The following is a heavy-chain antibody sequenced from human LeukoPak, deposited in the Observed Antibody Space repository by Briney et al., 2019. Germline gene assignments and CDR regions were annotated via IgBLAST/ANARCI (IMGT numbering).Heavy chain of an antibody. V-gene: IGHV1-18*01. CDR2: ISAYNGAT. CDR1: GYTFTSYA. J-gene: IGHJ4*02. Sequence: ASVKVSCKASGYTFTSYAISWVRQAPGQGLEWMGWISAYNGATKYAQKLQGRVTMTTDTSTSTAYVELRSLRSDDTAVYYCARDRSSSWYCFDYWGQGTLVTVSS. CDR3: ARDRSSSWYCFDY. D-gene: IGHD6-13*01.